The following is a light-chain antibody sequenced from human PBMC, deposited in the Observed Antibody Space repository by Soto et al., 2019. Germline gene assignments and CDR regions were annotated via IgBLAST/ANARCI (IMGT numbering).Light chain of an antibody. CDR3: QQSSSTPYT. Sequence: DIKLTQSPSSLSAYVGDRVTLTCLASQSINTYLNWYQQKPGKAPKFLIYVASSLQSGVPSRFSGSGSGTDFTLTISSLQREDFATYYCQQSSSTPYTFGRGTKVDIK. V-gene: IGKV1-39*01. CDR2: VAS. J-gene: IGKJ2*01. CDR1: QSINTY.